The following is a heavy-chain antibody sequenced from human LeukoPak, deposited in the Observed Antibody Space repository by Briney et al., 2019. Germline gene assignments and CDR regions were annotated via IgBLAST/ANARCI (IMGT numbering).Heavy chain of an antibody. Sequence: PGGSLRLSCAASGFTFSSYAMHWVRQAPGKGLEYVSAISSNGGSTYYANSVKGRFTISRDNSKNTLYHQMGSLRAEDMAVYYCARDSGSYFFDYWGQGTLVTVSS. CDR1: GFTFSSYA. CDR2: ISSNGGST. J-gene: IGHJ4*02. V-gene: IGHV3-64*01. CDR3: ARDSGSYFFDY. D-gene: IGHD1-26*01.